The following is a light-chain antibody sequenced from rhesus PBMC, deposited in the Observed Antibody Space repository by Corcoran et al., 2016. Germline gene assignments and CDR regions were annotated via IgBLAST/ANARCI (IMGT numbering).Light chain of an antibody. Sequence: DIQMTQSPSSLSAAVGDRVTITCRASQDINNYLSWYQQKPGKAPKPLIYFAPSLETGAPSGFSGTRSGTDYSLTISSLQPEDFATYYCQQYNNSPFTFGPGTKLDIK. CDR3: QQYNNSPFT. CDR2: FAP. V-gene: IGKV1-66*01. J-gene: IGKJ3*01. CDR1: QDINNY.